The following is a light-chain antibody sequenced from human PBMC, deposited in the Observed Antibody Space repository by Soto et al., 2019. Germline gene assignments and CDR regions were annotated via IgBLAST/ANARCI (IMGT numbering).Light chain of an antibody. CDR2: VAS. Sequence: EVVLTQSPATLSVSPGERATLSCRASQSVSTSLAWYQQKPGQAPRLLIFVASTRPTGIPARFSGSGSGTEFTLTISSLQSEDFAVYYCQQDYNWPWTFGQGTKVEIK. J-gene: IGKJ1*01. V-gene: IGKV3-15*01. CDR1: QSVSTS. CDR3: QQDYNWPWT.